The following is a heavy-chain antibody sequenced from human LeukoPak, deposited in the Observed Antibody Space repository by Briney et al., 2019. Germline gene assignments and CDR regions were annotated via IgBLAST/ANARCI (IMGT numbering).Heavy chain of an antibody. D-gene: IGHD6-19*01. CDR2: ISSSSSYI. J-gene: IGHJ3*02. CDR3: ARDWKQWLVRESSSDAFDI. V-gene: IGHV3-21*01. CDR1: GFTFSSYS. Sequence: PGGSLRLSCAASGFTFSSYSMNWVRQAPGKGLEWVSSISSSSSYIYYADSVKGRFTISRDNAKNSLYLQMNSLRAEDTAVYYCARDWKQWLVRESSSDAFDIWGQGTMVTVSS.